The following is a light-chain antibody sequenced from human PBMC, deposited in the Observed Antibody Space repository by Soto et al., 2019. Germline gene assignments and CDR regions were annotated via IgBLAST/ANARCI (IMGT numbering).Light chain of an antibody. J-gene: IGLJ2*01. CDR1: SSNIGNNY. CDR3: GTWDSSLSAVV. V-gene: IGLV1-51*01. CDR2: DNN. Sequence: QSVLTQPPSVSAAPGQKVTISCSGSSSNIGNNYVSWYQQLPGTAPKLLIYDNNKRPSGIPVRFSGSKSSTSATLGITGLQTGDEADYYCGTWDSSLSAVVFGGGTKVTVL.